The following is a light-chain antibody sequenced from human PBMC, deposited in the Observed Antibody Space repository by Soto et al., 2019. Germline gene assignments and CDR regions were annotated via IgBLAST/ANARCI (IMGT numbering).Light chain of an antibody. CDR2: EDS. CDR1: VLGKNY. V-gene: IGLV3-22*01. J-gene: IGLJ1*01. Sequence: SYELTHLPSVSVSPGQTARITCPGDVLGKNYADWYQQKRGQAPGLMIYEDSERYTGISERFSGSTSGNTTTLTISRVLTEDEADYYCLSGDEDMGVFGPGTKVTVL. CDR3: LSGDEDMGV.